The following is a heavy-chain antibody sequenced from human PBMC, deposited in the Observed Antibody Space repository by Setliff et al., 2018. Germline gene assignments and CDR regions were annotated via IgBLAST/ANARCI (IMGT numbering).Heavy chain of an antibody. Sequence: ASVKVSCKASGYTFTSYAMNWVRQAPGQGLEWMGWINTNTGNPTYAQGFTGRFVFSLDTSVSTAYLQISSLKAEDTAVYYCARVGNVDTAMVIWFDPWGQGTLGTVSS. CDR3: ARVGNVDTAMVIWFDP. D-gene: IGHD5-18*01. J-gene: IGHJ5*02. CDR1: GYTFTSYA. V-gene: IGHV7-4-1*02. CDR2: INTNTGNP.